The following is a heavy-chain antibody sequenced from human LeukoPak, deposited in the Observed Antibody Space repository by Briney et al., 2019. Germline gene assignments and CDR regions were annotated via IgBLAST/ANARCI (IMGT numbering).Heavy chain of an antibody. CDR1: GFTFSSYA. CDR3: ARDSYGLDY. Sequence: GGSLRLSCAASGFTFSSYAMHWVRQAPGKGLEWVAVISYDGSNKYYADSVKGRFTISRDNTKNTLYLQMNSLRAEDTAVYYCARDSYGLDYWGQGTLVTVSS. J-gene: IGHJ4*02. D-gene: IGHD5-18*01. CDR2: ISYDGSNK. V-gene: IGHV3-30-3*01.